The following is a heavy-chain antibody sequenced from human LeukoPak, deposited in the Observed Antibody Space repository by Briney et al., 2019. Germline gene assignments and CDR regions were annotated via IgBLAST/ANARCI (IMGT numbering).Heavy chain of an antibody. D-gene: IGHD4-17*01. CDR1: GFTFDDYA. V-gene: IGHV3-9*03. CDR2: ISWNSGSI. J-gene: IGHJ4*02. Sequence: GGSLRLSCAASGFTFDDYAMHWVRQAPGKGLEWVSGISWNSGSIGYADSVKGRFTISRDNAKNSLYLQMNSLRAEDMALYYCAKGRKATVTSDFDYWGQRTLVTVSS. CDR3: AKGRKATVTSDFDY.